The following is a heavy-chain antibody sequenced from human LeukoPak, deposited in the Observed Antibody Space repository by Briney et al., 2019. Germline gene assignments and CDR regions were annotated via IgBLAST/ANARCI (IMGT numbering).Heavy chain of an antibody. V-gene: IGHV1-8*01. Sequence: ASVKVSCKASGYTFTSYDINWVRQATGQGLEWMGWMNPNSGNTGYAQKFQGRVTMTRNTSISTAYMELSSLRSEDTAVYYCATARWDSSGYRYYFDYWGQGTLVTVSS. CDR3: ATARWDSSGYRYYFDY. CDR2: MNPNSGNT. CDR1: GYTFTSYD. D-gene: IGHD3-22*01. J-gene: IGHJ4*02.